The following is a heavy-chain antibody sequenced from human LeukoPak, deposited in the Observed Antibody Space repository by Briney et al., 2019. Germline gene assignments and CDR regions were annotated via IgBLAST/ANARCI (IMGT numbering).Heavy chain of an antibody. V-gene: IGHV4-59*11. D-gene: IGHD2-2*01. CDR2: ILYNGNT. Sequence: SETLSLTCTVSGDSMRSHYWSWIRQPPGKGLEWIGYILYNGNTKYNPSLKSRLTISLDTSMKQFSLKLSSVTAADTAVYYCARVLNCSSTSCYPNWFDPWGQGTLVTVSS. J-gene: IGHJ5*02. CDR3: ARVLNCSSTSCYPNWFDP. CDR1: GDSMRSHY.